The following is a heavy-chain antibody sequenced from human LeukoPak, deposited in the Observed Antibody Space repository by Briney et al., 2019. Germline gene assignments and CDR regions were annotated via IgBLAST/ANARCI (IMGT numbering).Heavy chain of an antibody. CDR3: ARDLGRQRLLDY. D-gene: IGHD3-16*01. Sequence: RASLRLSCATSGFTFSSYNMNWVRQAPGKGLEWVSSIRGSRPYIYYADSVQGRFTIYRDNAKNSLSLQMNSLRAEDTAVYYCARDLGRQRLLDYWGQGTLVTV. J-gene: IGHJ4*02. CDR1: GFTFSSYN. CDR2: IRGSRPYI. V-gene: IGHV3-21*01.